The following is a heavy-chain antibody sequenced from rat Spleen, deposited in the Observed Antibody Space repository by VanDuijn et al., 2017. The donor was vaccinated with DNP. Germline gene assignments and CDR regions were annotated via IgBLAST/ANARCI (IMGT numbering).Heavy chain of an antibody. V-gene: IGHV5S13*01. Sequence: EVQLVESGGGLVQPGRSLKLSCAASGLTFSNYAMAWVRQAPTKGLEWVASITNSGSDTKYRDSVQGRFTISRDNAKNTLYLQMDSLRSEDTATYYCTNYDGSYYAMDAWGQGTSVTVSS. CDR3: TNYDGSYYAMDA. D-gene: IGHD1-12*02. CDR2: ITNSGSDT. J-gene: IGHJ4*01. CDR1: GLTFSNYA.